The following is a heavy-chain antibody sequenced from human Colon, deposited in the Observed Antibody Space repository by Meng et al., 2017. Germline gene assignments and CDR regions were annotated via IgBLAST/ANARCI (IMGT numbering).Heavy chain of an antibody. Sequence: ASVKVSCKTSGFSFIGYYIHWLRQAPGQGFEWIGWVVPSSGATIYAPKFLGRVTLTRDTSITTAYMELTSLTSDDTAVYYCARSDPQLAAWGQGKLVNVSS. D-gene: IGHD1-1*01. V-gene: IGHV1-2*02. CDR1: GFSFIGYY. J-gene: IGHJ5*02. CDR2: VVPSSGAT. CDR3: ARSDPQLAA.